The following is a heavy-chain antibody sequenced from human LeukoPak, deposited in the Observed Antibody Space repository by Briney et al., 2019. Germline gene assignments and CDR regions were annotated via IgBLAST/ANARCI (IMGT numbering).Heavy chain of an antibody. CDR1: GFTFSTYG. CDR2: ISGSGGRT. J-gene: IGHJ5*02. Sequence: GGSLRLSCAASGFTFSTYGMSWVRQAPGKGLDWVSAISGSGGRTSYADSVAGRFTVSRDNSKNTPYLQMNNLRAEDTALYYCAKEKGNYYGSGYNWFDPWGQGTLVTVSS. D-gene: IGHD3-10*01. CDR3: AKEKGNYYGSGYNWFDP. V-gene: IGHV3-23*01.